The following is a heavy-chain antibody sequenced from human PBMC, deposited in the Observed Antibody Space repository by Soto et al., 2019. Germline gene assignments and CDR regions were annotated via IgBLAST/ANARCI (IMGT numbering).Heavy chain of an antibody. Sequence: ASVKVSCKASGYTFTGYYMHWVRQAPGQGLEWMGWINPNSGGTNYAQKFQGWVTMTRDTSISTAYLELSRLRAEDPAEYYWARGGGVVVVPANWFDPWGQGTLVTVSS. CDR3: ARGGGVVVVPANWFDP. D-gene: IGHD2-2*01. CDR1: GYTFTGYY. J-gene: IGHJ5*02. CDR2: INPNSGGT. V-gene: IGHV1-2*04.